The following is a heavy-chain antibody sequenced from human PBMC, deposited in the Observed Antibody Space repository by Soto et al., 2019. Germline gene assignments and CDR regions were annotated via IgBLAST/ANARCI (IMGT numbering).Heavy chain of an antibody. CDR1: GYTFNSYG. V-gene: IGHV1-18*01. CDR3: ARDSYGSRSFRGDV. CDR2: INSNNGNT. Sequence: QVQLVQSGAEVKKPGASVKVSCKASGYTFNSYGISWVRQAPGQGLEWIGWINSNNGNTIYAQKLQGRVTMTTDTSTTTAYMELRSLRSDDTAVYYCARDSYGSRSFRGDVWGQGTTVTVSS. D-gene: IGHD3-10*01. J-gene: IGHJ6*02.